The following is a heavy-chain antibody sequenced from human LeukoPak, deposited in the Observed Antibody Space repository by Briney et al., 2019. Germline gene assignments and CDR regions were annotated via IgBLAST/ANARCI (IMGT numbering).Heavy chain of an antibody. D-gene: IGHD3-3*01. J-gene: IGHJ4*02. Sequence: GESLKISCKGSGYSFSSYWIGWMRQMPGKGLEWMGIIYPGDSNIRYSPSFEGQVSISADKSISTAYLQWSSLKASDTATYYCAKTFGVIIDDYFDYWGQGTLVTISS. CDR1: GYSFSSYW. CDR2: IYPGDSNI. V-gene: IGHV5-51*01. CDR3: AKTFGVIIDDYFDY.